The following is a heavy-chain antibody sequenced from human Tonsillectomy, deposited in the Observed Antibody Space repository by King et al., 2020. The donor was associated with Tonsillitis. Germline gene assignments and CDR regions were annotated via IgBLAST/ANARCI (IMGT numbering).Heavy chain of an antibody. V-gene: IGHV2-70*01. J-gene: IGHJ4*02. D-gene: IGHD3-3*01. Sequence: ITLKESGPALVKPTQTLTLTCTFSGFSLSTSGMCVSWLRQPPGKALEWLALIDWDDDKYYSTSLKTRLSISKDTAKNQVVLTMTNMDPVETATYYCARITNDFWSGYADYWGRGTLVTVSS. CDR1: GFSLSTSGMC. CDR3: ARITNDFWSGYADY. CDR2: IDWDDDK.